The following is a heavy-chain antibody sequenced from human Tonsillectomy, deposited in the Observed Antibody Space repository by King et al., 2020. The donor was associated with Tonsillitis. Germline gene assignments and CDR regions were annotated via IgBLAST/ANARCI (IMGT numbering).Heavy chain of an antibody. J-gene: IGHJ3*02. Sequence: QLQESGPGLVKPSQTLSLTCTVSGGSICSGGYYWSWIRQHPGKSPEWIGGIYYSGSTYYHPSLKSRVTISVDTSKNQFSLKLSSVTAADTAVYYCARDHWYYDSSGYDAFDIWGQGTMVTVSS. D-gene: IGHD3-22*01. CDR3: ARDHWYYDSSGYDAFDI. CDR2: IYYSGST. CDR1: GGSICSGGYY. V-gene: IGHV4-31*03.